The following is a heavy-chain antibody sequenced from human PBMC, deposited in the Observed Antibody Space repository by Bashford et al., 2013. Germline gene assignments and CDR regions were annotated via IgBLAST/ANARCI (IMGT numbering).Heavy chain of an antibody. V-gene: IGHV4-59*08. D-gene: IGHD6-19*01. CDR2: IYGSIFNSGST. Sequence: SETLSLTCAVYGGSFSGYYWSWIRQPPGKGLEWIGYIYGSIFNSGSTNYNPSLKSRVTISVDTSKNQFSLKLSSVTAADTAVYYCARHGGIALAFDSWGQGNPGHRLL. CDR1: GGSFSGYY. J-gene: IGHJ4*02. CDR3: ARHGGIALAFDS.